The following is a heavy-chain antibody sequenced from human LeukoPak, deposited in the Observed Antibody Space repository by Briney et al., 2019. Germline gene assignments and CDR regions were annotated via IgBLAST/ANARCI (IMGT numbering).Heavy chain of an antibody. CDR2: IYSGGST. V-gene: IGHV3-53*01. Sequence: GGSLRLSCAASGFTVSSNYMSWVRQAPGKGLEWVSVIYSGGSTYYADSVKGRFTISRDNSKNTLYLQMNSLRAEDTAVYYCAKHKENYGDSCLDDYWGQGTLATVSS. CDR3: AKHKENYGDSCLDDY. CDR1: GFTVSSNY. J-gene: IGHJ4*02. D-gene: IGHD4-17*01.